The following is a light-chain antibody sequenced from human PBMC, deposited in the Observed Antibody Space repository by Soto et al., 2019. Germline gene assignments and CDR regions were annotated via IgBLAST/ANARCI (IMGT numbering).Light chain of an antibody. CDR2: DAS. Sequence: EVVLTQSPATLSLSPGERATLSCTASQSISTYLTWYQHKPGQAPRLLIYDASRRAPGIPARFSGSGSGTDFTLTISSLEPEDFAVYYFQQRRNWPPLTFGGGTKVEIK. V-gene: IGKV3-11*01. CDR1: QSISTY. CDR3: QQRRNWPPLT. J-gene: IGKJ4*01.